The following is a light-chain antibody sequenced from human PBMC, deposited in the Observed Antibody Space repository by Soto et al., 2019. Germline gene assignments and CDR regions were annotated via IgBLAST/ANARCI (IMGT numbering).Light chain of an antibody. J-gene: IGLJ1*01. CDR1: SSDVGDYNF. Sequence: QSVLTQPASVSGSPGQSITISCTGTSSDVGDYNFVSWYQQHPGKAPKLMIYDVSNRPSGVSNRFSGSKSGNTASLTISGLQAEDDADYYCSSSTSSSTLVFGTGTKLTVL. CDR2: DVS. V-gene: IGLV2-14*03. CDR3: SSSTSSSTLV.